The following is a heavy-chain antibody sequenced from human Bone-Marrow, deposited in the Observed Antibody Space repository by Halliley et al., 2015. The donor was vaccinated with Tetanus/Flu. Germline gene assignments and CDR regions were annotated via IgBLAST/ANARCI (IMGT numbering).Heavy chain of an antibody. J-gene: IGHJ6*02. CDR1: GFSFSNSG. CDR3: ARDLVADIYYGMDV. CDR2: IWYDGNNK. Sequence: SGFSFSNSGMHWVRQAPGKGLEWVALIWYDGNNKYYADSVKGRFTISRDNFDNTLYLQMNSLRAEDTAVYYCARDLVADIYYGMDVWGQGTTVTVSS. D-gene: IGHD2-15*01. V-gene: IGHV3-33*01.